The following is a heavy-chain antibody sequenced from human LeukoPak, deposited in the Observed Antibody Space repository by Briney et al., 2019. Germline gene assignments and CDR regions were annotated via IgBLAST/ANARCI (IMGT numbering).Heavy chain of an antibody. Sequence: GGSPRLSCAASGFSVSSDYMSWVRQAPGKGLEWVSVIYSGGNTYYADSVKGRFTISRDHSKNTLYLQMNSLRAEDTAVYYCAGRQTFYDFSFDYRGQGTLVTVSS. CDR2: IYSGGNT. D-gene: IGHD3-3*01. V-gene: IGHV3-53*01. J-gene: IGHJ4*02. CDR3: AGRQTFYDFSFDY. CDR1: GFSVSSDY.